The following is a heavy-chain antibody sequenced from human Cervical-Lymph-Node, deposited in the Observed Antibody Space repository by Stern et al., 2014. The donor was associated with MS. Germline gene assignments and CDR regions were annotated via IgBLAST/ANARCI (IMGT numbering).Heavy chain of an antibody. V-gene: IGHV3-9*01. J-gene: IGHJ5*02. CDR3: AKDITPLWRFGELLFDP. Sequence: EVQLVGSGGGLVQPGRSLRLSCAVSGFTFDDYATYWVRQAPGKGLELVSGLSWYSGSIGYADSVKGRFTISRDNAKNSLYLQMNSLRAEDTALYYCAKDITPLWRFGELLFDPWGQGTLVTVSS. CDR1: GFTFDDYA. D-gene: IGHD3-10*01. CDR2: LSWYSGSI.